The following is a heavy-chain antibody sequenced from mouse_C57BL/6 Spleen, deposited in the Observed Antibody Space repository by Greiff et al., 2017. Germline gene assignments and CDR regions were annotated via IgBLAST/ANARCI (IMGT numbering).Heavy chain of an antibody. Sequence: QVQLQQPGAELVKPGASVKLSCKASGYTFTSYWMQWVKQRPGQGLEWIGEIDPSDSYTNYNQKFKGKATLTVDTSSSTAYMQLSSLTSEDSAVYYCASSNPYYAMDYWGQGTSVTVSS. D-gene: IGHD2-5*01. CDR2: IDPSDSYT. V-gene: IGHV1-50*01. CDR3: ASSNPYYAMDY. CDR1: GYTFTSYW. J-gene: IGHJ4*01.